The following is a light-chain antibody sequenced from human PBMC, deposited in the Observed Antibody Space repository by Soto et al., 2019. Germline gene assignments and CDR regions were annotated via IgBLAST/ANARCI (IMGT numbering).Light chain of an antibody. Sequence: EIVLTQSPGTLSLSPGERATLFCRASQSIATSQLAWYQQKPGQAPRLLIGASTRATGLPDRFSDSWSGTDFTLTISRLEPEDFAVYYCQQFAASPRTFGQGTTVEIK. CDR3: QQFAASPRT. CDR1: QSIATSQ. CDR2: GAS. V-gene: IGKV3-20*01. J-gene: IGKJ1*01.